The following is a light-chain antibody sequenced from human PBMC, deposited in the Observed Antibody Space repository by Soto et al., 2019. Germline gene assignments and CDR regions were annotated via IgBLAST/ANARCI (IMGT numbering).Light chain of an antibody. CDR2: DVS. CDR1: KSDVFGYNY. CDR3: SSYTTSNTRQIV. J-gene: IGLJ1*01. V-gene: IGLV2-14*03. Sequence: QSVLTQPASVSGSPGQSISISCTGTKSDVFGYNYFSWYQHHLGKAPKRIIYDVSNRPSGVSNPFSGSKSGNTASLTISWLQPEDEADYYCSSYTTSNTRQIVFGTGTKVTVL.